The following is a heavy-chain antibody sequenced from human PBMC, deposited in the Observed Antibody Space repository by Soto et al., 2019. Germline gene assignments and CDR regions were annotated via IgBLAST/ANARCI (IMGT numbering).Heavy chain of an antibody. CDR3: ARAGMYARAFDI. Sequence: PSETLSLTCAVSGGSISSSNWWSWVRQPPGKGLEWIGEIYHSGSTNYNPYLQSRVTISVDKSKNQFTLKLSSVTAAATDVYYCARAGMYARAFDIWGQVTMVTVSS. CDR1: GGSISSSNW. D-gene: IGHD2-8*01. V-gene: IGHV4-4*02. CDR2: IYHSGST. J-gene: IGHJ3*02.